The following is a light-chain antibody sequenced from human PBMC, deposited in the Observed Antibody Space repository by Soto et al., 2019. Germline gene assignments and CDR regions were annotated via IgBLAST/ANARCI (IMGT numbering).Light chain of an antibody. CDR2: SAS. Sequence: DIQMTQSPSSLSASVGDRVTISCRASQSIGTYLNWYQFKAGKAPKLLIYSASSLQSGVPSRFSGSGSATDFTLTLSSLQPGDFATYYCQQSSSTPHTFGQGTKVEMK. J-gene: IGKJ2*01. V-gene: IGKV1-39*01. CDR1: QSIGTY. CDR3: QQSSSTPHT.